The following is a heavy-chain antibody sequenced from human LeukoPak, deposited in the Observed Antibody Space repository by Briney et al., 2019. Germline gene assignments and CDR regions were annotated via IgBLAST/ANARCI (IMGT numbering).Heavy chain of an antibody. CDR1: GGSISSGSYY. Sequence: SETLSLTCTVSGGSISSGSYYWSWIRQPPGKGLEWIGYIYYSGSTNYNPSLKSRVTISVDTSKNQFSLKLSSVTAADTAVYYCARGVEATNYYYYMDVWGKGTTVTVSS. D-gene: IGHD5-12*01. V-gene: IGHV4-61*01. J-gene: IGHJ6*03. CDR3: ARGVEATNYYYYMDV. CDR2: IYYSGST.